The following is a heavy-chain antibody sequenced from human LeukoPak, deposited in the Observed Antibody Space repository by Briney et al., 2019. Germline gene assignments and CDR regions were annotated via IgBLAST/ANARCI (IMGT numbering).Heavy chain of an antibody. J-gene: IGHJ3*02. CDR1: GDTVSSKSVA. D-gene: IGHD1-1*01. V-gene: IGHV6-1*01. CDR3: ARGELELDAFDI. Sequence: SQTLSLTCAISGDTVSSKSVAWNWIRQSPSRGLEWLGRTYYRSKWYNDYAVSVKSRITINPDTSKNQFSLQLNSVTPEDTAVYYCARGELELDAFDIWGQGTMVTVSS. CDR2: TYYRSKWYN.